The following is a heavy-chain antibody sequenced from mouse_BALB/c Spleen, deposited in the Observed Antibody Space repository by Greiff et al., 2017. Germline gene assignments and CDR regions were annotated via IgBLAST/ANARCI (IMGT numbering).Heavy chain of an antibody. D-gene: IGHD2-14*01. Sequence: EVKLVASGGGLVKPGGSLKLSCAASGFTFSSYAMSWVRQSPEQRLEWVADISSGGSTYYPDSVKGRFTISRDNARNILYLQMSSLRSEDTAMYYCARGGVRGDLDYGGQGTTLTGAS. CDR1: GFTFSSYA. V-gene: IGHV5-6-5*01. CDR3: ARGGVRGDLDY. J-gene: IGHJ2*01. CDR2: ISSGGST.